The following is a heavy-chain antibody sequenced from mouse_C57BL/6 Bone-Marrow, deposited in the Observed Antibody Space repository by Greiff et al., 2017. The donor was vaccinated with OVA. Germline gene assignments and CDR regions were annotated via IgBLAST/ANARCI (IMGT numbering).Heavy chain of an antibody. J-gene: IGHJ2*01. V-gene: IGHV1-64*01. D-gene: IGHD2-3*01. CDR1: GYTFTSYW. CDR3: ARRVDDGYYGLYYFDY. Sequence: VQLQQSGAELVKPGASVKLSCKASGYTFTSYWMHWVKQRPGQGLEWIGMIYPDSGSTNYNEKFKSKATLTVDKSSSTAYMQLSSLTSEDSAVYYGARRVDDGYYGLYYFDYGGRGTAPTVTA. CDR2: IYPDSGST.